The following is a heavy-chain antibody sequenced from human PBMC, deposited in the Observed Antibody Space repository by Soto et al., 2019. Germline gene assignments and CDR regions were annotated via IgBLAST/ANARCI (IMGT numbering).Heavy chain of an antibody. V-gene: IGHV4-39*01. J-gene: IGHJ4*02. CDR2: IYYSGST. Sequence: PSETLSLTCTVSGGSISSSSYYWGWIRQPPGKGLEWIGTIYYSGSTYYNPSLRSRVTISVDTSKNQFSLKLSSLTAADTAVYYSAAVTHTPDDFDYWGQGTLVTVSS. CDR3: AAVTHTPDDFDY. D-gene: IGHD4-17*01. CDR1: GGSISSSSYY.